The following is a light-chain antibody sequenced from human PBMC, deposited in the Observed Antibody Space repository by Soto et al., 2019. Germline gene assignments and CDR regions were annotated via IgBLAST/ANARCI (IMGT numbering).Light chain of an antibody. J-gene: IGLJ1*01. V-gene: IGLV2-14*03. CDR3: NSYTSSSTYV. Sequence: QSVLTQPASVSGSPGQSITISCTGTRSGVGGFNYVSWYQQHPGKAPKLMIYDVTNRPSGVSYRFSGSKSGNTASLTIYGLQAEDEADYYCNSYTSSSTYVFGTGTKVTVL. CDR2: DVT. CDR1: RSGVGGFNY.